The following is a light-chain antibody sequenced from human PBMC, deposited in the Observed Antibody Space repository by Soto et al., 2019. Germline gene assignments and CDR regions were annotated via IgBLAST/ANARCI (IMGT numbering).Light chain of an antibody. J-gene: IGKJ3*01. CDR3: QQYNNWPSFT. V-gene: IGKV3-15*01. Sequence: IVMTQSPATLSVSPGERATLSCRASQSVRSNLAWYQQKPGQAPRLLIYGASTRATGIPVRFSGSGSGTDFTLTISSLQYEDLAVYYCQQYNNWPSFTFGPGTKVDIK. CDR1: QSVRSN. CDR2: GAS.